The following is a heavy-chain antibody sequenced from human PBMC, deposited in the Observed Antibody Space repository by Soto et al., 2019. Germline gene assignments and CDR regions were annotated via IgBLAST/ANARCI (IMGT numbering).Heavy chain of an antibody. Sequence: PSQTLSLTCAISGDSVSSNSAAWHWIRQSPSRGLEWLGRTYYRSKWYNDYAVSVKSRITINPDTSKNQFSLQLNSVTPEDTAVYYCARELEGYYYYYYGMDVWGQGTTVTVSS. J-gene: IGHJ6*02. V-gene: IGHV6-1*01. CDR3: ARELEGYYYYYYGMDV. D-gene: IGHD1-1*01. CDR1: GDSVSSNSAA. CDR2: TYYRSKWYN.